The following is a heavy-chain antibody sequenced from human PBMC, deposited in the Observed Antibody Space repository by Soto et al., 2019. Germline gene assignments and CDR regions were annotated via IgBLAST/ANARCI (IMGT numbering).Heavy chain of an antibody. V-gene: IGHV3-30*18. CDR2: ISYDGSNK. D-gene: IGHD3-3*01. CDR1: GFTFSSYG. CDR3: AKGKPGFGVVSAFDY. J-gene: IGHJ4*02. Sequence: GGSLRLSCAASGFTFSSYGMHWVRQAPGKGLEWVAVISYDGSNKYYADSVKGRFTISRDNSKNTLYLQMNSLRAEDTAVYYCAKGKPGFGVVSAFDYWGQGTLVTVSS.